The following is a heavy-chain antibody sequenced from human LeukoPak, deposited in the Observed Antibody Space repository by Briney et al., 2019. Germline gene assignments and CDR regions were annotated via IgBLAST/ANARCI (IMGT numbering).Heavy chain of an antibody. Sequence: SETLSLTCTVSGGSISSYYWSWIRQPPGKGLEWIGYIYYSGSTNYNPSLKSRVSISVDTSKNQFSLKLGSVTAADTAVYYCASITMVRGLRYGMDVWGQGTTVTVSS. J-gene: IGHJ6*01. V-gene: IGHV4-59*08. CDR3: ASITMVRGLRYGMDV. CDR1: GGSISSYY. D-gene: IGHD3-10*01. CDR2: IYYSGST.